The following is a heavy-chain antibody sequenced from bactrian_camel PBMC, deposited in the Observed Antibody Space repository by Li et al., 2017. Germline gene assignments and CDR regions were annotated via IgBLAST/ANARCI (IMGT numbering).Heavy chain of an antibody. V-gene: IGHV3S53*01. Sequence: HVQLVESGGGSVQAGGSLRLSCEADGYTYSSYSMGWFRQAPGKKREAVAALENDGTTRYLDSVKGRFAISKDNAKNTLYLQISDLKPEDTAMYHCARSRGNWFSPLCASLSVRRIPLRVMVVTALLEFLASRPLVSGARGPRSPSP. D-gene: IGHD2*01. J-gene: IGHJ6*01. CDR1: GYTYSSYS. CDR2: LENDGTT. CDR3: ARSRGNWFSPLCASLSVRRIPLRVMVVTALLEFLASRPLVS.